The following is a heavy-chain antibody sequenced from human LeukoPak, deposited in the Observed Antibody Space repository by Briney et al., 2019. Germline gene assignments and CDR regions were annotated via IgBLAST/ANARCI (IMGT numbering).Heavy chain of an antibody. D-gene: IGHD3-10*01. J-gene: IGHJ6*03. V-gene: IGHV1-2*02. CDR1: GYTFTGYY. Sequence: ASVKVSCKASGYTFTGYYMHWVRQAPGQGLEWMGWINPNSGGTNYAQKFQGRVTMTRDTSISTAYMELSRLRSDDTAVYYCARDRTYGSGRNKKYYYYYYYMDVWGKGTTVTISS. CDR2: INPNSGGT. CDR3: ARDRTYGSGRNKKYYYYYYYMDV.